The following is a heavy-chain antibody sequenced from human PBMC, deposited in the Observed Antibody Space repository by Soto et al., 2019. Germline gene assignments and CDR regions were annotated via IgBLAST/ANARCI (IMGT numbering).Heavy chain of an antibody. CDR1: GFTLSDYA. J-gene: IGHJ5*02. V-gene: IGHV3-30-3*01. CDR3: ASRVYADYGWFDP. D-gene: IGHD4-17*01. CDR2: ISHDGTKT. Sequence: QLVESGGGVVQPGKPLRLSCAASGFTLSDYAIHWVRQAPGKGLEWVAMISHDGTKTYHTESVRGRFTISRDNSKNTVSLLINSLRSEDTALYYCASRVYADYGWFDPWGQGTQVIVSS.